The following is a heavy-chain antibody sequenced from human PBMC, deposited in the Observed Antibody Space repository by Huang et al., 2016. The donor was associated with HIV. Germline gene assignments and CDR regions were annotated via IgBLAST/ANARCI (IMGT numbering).Heavy chain of an antibody. Sequence: EVQLLESGGGLVQPGGSLRLSCAASIFTFSTSAMSWVRQAPGKGREWFSGISGSGSSTYDADSVKGRFTISRDNSRNTLYLQMKSLRVEDTAIYYCAKGSERSLTGPKYQYYFDYWGQGTLVTVSS. CDR1: IFTFSTSA. CDR3: AKGSERSLTGPKYQYYFDY. J-gene: IGHJ4*02. V-gene: IGHV3-23*01. D-gene: IGHD3-3*01. CDR2: ISGSGSST.